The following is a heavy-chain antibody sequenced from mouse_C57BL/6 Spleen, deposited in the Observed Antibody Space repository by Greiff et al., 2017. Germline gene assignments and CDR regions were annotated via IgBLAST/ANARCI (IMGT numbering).Heavy chain of an antibody. J-gene: IGHJ2*01. CDR1: GYAFSSSW. V-gene: IGHV1-82*01. Sequence: VQVVESGPELVKPGASVKISCKASGYAFSSSWMNWVKQRPGKGLEWIGRIYPGDGDTNYNGKFKGKATLTADKSSSTAYMQLSSLTSEDSAVYFCARGGYGYENYFDYWGQGTTLTVSS. CDR3: ARGGYGYENYFDY. D-gene: IGHD2-2*01. CDR2: IYPGDGDT.